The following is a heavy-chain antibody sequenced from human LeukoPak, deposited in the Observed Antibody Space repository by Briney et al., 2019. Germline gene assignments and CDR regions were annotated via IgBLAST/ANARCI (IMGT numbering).Heavy chain of an antibody. V-gene: IGHV1-2*02. CDR1: GYTFTGYY. CDR3: ARVVPSRGYCSSTSCYGWFDP. CDR2: INPNSGGT. J-gene: IGHJ5*02. D-gene: IGHD2-2*03. Sequence: ASVKVSCKASGYTFTGYYVHWVRQAPGQGLEWMGWINPNSGGTNYAQKFQGRVTMTRDTSISTAYMELSRLRSDDTAVYYCARVVPSRGYCSSTSCYGWFDPWGQGTLVTVSS.